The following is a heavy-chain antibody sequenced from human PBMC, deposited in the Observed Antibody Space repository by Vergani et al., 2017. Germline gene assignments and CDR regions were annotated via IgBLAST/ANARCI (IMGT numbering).Heavy chain of an antibody. J-gene: IGHJ4*03. Sequence: EVQLLESGGDLVQPGGSLILSCTASGVIFSTYAMSWVRQAPGKGLEWVSGISASGAPTYYADSVKGRVTSSRNNSKTTLYLQMQSLSVEDTAEYYGARAYGGYEWLEYWGQQTLVTVAS. D-gene: IGHD3-3*01. CDR3: ARAYGGYEWLEY. CDR2: ISASGAPT. CDR1: GVIFSTYA. V-gene: IGHV3-23*01.